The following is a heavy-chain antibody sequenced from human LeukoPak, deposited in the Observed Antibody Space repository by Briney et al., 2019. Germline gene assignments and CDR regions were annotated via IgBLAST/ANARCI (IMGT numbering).Heavy chain of an antibody. J-gene: IGHJ4*02. D-gene: IGHD3-3*01. Sequence: GGSLRLSCAASGFTFSSYAMSWVRQASGKGLEWVGRIRSKANSYATAYAASVKGRFTISRDDSKNTAYLQMNSLKTEDTAVYYCAQTDYDFWSGPDYWGQGTLVTVSS. CDR3: AQTDYDFWSGPDY. CDR2: IRSKANSYAT. CDR1: GFTFSSYA. V-gene: IGHV3-73*01.